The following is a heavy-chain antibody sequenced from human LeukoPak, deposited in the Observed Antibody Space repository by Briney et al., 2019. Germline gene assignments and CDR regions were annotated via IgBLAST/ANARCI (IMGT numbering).Heavy chain of an antibody. D-gene: IGHD2-8*01. V-gene: IGHV3-21*01. CDR3: AKDRCSNGIGCYYYYMDV. CDR2: ISRSSSYI. CDR1: GFTFSSYN. Sequence: PGGSLRLSCAASGFTFSSYNMNWVRQAPGKGLEWVSSISRSSSYIYYADSVKGRFTISRDNAKNSLYLQMNSLRAEDTAVYYCAKDRCSNGIGCYYYYMDVWGKGTTVTISS. J-gene: IGHJ6*03.